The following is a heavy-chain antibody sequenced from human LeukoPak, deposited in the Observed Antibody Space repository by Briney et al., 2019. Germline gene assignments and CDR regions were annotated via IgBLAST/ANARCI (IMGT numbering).Heavy chain of an antibody. CDR2: IKQEGSEK. D-gene: IGHD6-19*01. CDR3: ARSLNPYSSGWYDY. CDR1: GFTFSSYW. V-gene: IGHV3-7*01. Sequence: GGSLRLSCAASGFTFSSYWMSWVRQAPGKGLEWVANIKQEGSEKYYVDSVKGRFTISRDNAKNSLYLQMNSLRAEDTAVYYCARSLNPYSSGWYDYWGQGTLVTVSS. J-gene: IGHJ4*02.